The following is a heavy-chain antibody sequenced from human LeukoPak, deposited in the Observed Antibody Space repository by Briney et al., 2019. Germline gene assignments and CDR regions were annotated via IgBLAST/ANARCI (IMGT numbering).Heavy chain of an antibody. Sequence: SETLSLTCTVSGGSISSYYWSWIRQPAGKGLEWIGRIYTSGSTNYNPSLKSRVTISGDTSKNQFSLKLNSVTAADTAIYYCATHRRSGSGGSENAFEIWGQGTMVTVSS. CDR1: GGSISSYY. CDR3: ATHRRSGSGGSENAFEI. V-gene: IGHV4-4*07. D-gene: IGHD5-12*01. CDR2: IYTSGST. J-gene: IGHJ3*02.